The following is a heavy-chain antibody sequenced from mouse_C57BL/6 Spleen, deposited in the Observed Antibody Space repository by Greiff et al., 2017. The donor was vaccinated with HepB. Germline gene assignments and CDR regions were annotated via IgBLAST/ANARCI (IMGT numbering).Heavy chain of an antibody. V-gene: IGHV10-1*01. D-gene: IGHD2-10*02. CDR3: VRHEGYGSRAAMDY. CDR1: GFSFNTYA. CDR2: IRSKSNNYAT. Sequence: EVKLVESGGGLVQPKGSLKLSCAASGFSFNTYAMNWVRQAPGKGLEWVARIRSKSNNYATYYADSVKDRFTISRDDSESMLYLQMNNLKTEDTAMYYCVRHEGYGSRAAMDYWGQGTSVTVSS. J-gene: IGHJ4*01.